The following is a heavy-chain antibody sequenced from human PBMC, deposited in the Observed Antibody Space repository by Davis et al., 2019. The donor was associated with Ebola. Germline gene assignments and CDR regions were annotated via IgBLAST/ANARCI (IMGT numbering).Heavy chain of an antibody. J-gene: IGHJ4*02. CDR3: ARGRIAARLSLFDY. CDR2: IYYSGST. CDR1: GGSIGSYY. V-gene: IGHV4-59*01. Sequence: MPSETLSLTCTVSGGSIGSYYWSWIRQPPGKGLEWIGYIYYSGSTNYNPSLKSRVTISVDTSKNQFSLKLSSMTAADTAAYYCARGRIAARLSLFDYWGQGTLVTVSS. D-gene: IGHD6-6*01.